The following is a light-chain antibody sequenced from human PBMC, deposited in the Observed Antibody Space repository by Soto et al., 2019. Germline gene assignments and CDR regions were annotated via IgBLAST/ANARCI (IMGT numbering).Light chain of an antibody. J-gene: IGLJ3*02. CDR1: SSNIGAGYD. CDR3: QSYDSSLRKV. CDR2: ANH. Sequence: QSVLTQPPSVSGAPGQRVTISCTGSSSNIGAGYDVHWYQQLPGSAPRLLIYANHNRPSGVPDRFSGSKSGSSASLAIIGLQAEDEADYYCQSYDSSLRKVFGGGTKLTVL. V-gene: IGLV1-40*01.